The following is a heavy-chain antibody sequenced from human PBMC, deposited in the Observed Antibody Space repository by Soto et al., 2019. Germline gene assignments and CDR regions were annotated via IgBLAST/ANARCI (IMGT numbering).Heavy chain of an antibody. Sequence: EVQLVESGGGLVQPGGSLRLSCAASGFTFSSYWMHWVRQAPGKGLVWVSRINSDGSSTSYADSVKGRFTISRDNAKNTLYLQMNSLRAEDTAVYYCARRRGSSGWKTNFDYWGQRTLVTVSS. V-gene: IGHV3-74*01. CDR2: INSDGSST. CDR3: ARRRGSSGWKTNFDY. J-gene: IGHJ4*02. D-gene: IGHD6-19*01. CDR1: GFTFSSYW.